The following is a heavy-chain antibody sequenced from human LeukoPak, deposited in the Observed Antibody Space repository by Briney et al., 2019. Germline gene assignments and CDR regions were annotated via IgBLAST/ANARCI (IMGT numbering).Heavy chain of an antibody. D-gene: IGHD3-22*01. Sequence: SETLSLTCTVSGGSISSYYWSWIRQPPGKGLEWIGFIYYSGSTNYNPSLKSRVTISVDTSKNQFSLKLSSVTAADTAVYYCAGSQVYYDSSGYYFEVYFDYWGQGTLVTVSS. CDR2: IYYSGST. CDR3: AGSQVYYDSSGYYFEVYFDY. CDR1: GGSISSYY. V-gene: IGHV4-59*01. J-gene: IGHJ4*02.